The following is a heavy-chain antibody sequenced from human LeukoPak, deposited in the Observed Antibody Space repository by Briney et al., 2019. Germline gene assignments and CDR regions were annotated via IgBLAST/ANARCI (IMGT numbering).Heavy chain of an antibody. CDR1: GGSISSSSYY. D-gene: IGHD1-26*01. CDR2: IYCSGST. V-gene: IGHV4-39*07. CDR3: ARIPLIPPDRYSGSYYVDY. Sequence: PSETLSLTCTVSGGSISSSSYYWGWIRQPPGKGLEWIGSIYCSGSTYYNPSLKSRVTISVDTSKNQFSLKLSSVTAADTAVYYCARIPLIPPDRYSGSYYVDYWGQGTLVTVSS. J-gene: IGHJ4*02.